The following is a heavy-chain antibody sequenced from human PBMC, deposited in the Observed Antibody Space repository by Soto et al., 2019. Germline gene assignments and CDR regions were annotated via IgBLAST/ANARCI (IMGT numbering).Heavy chain of an antibody. J-gene: IGHJ5*02. Sequence: SLTCSVSGGSISIYYWSWIRQPPGKGLEWIGYIFYSGSTNQSPSLKSRVTISVDTSKNQFSLKLRSVTAADTAVYYYARTALGWFDPWGQGTLVTVSS. D-gene: IGHD2-21*02. CDR1: GGSISIYY. V-gene: IGHV4-59*01. CDR3: ARTALGWFDP. CDR2: IFYSGST.